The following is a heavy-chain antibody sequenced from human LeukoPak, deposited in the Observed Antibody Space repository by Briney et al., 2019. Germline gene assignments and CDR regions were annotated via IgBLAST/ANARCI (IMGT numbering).Heavy chain of an antibody. V-gene: IGHV4-39*02. D-gene: IGHD2-2*01. CDR2: VYYSGGT. CDR1: GGSISSSHYY. J-gene: IGHJ5*02. CDR3: AREGAGYCSSTTCPYNWFDP. Sequence: SETLSLTCTVSGGSISSSHYYWGWLRQPPGKGLEWIGSVYYSGGTYYSPSLKSRVTISVDTSKNQFSLKLSSVTAADTAVYYCAREGAGYCSSTTCPYNWFDPWGQGALVTVSS.